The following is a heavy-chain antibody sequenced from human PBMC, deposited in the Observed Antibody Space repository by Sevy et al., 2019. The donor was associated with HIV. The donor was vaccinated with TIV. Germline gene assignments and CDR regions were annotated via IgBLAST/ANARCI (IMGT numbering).Heavy chain of an antibody. CDR2: IRYDGINK. CDR1: GFRFNNFG. CDR3: AKGGSGGIDHYGMDV. D-gene: IGHD6-25*01. J-gene: IGHJ6*02. Sequence: GGSLRLSCAASGFRFNNFGMYWVRQAPGKGLEGVAFIRYDGINKYYVDSVKGRSTIFRDNSKDTLYLEMKSLRLEETAIYYCAKGGSGGIDHYGMDVWGQGTTATVSS. V-gene: IGHV3-30*02.